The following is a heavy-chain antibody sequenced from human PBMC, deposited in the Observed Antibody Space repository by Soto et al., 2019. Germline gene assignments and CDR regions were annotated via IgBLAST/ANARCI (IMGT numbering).Heavy chain of an antibody. Sequence: GGSLRLSCAASGFTFSSYSMNWVRQAPGKGLEWVSSISSSSSYIYYADSVKGRFTNSRDNAKNSLYLQMNSLRAEDTAVYYCARNLYDFWSGYHPLDYWGQGTLVTVSS. V-gene: IGHV3-21*01. J-gene: IGHJ4*02. CDR2: ISSSSSYI. CDR3: ARNLYDFWSGYHPLDY. D-gene: IGHD3-3*01. CDR1: GFTFSSYS.